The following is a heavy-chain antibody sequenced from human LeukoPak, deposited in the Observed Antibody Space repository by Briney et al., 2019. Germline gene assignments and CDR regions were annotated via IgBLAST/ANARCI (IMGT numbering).Heavy chain of an antibody. CDR2: IIPILGIA. CDR3: ARDGSGSLVP. V-gene: IGHV1-69*04. Sequence: SLKVSCKASGGTFSSYAISWVRQAPGQGLEWMGRIIPILGIANYAQKFQGRVTITADKSTSTAYMELSSLRSEDTAVYYCARDGSGSLVPWGQGTLVTVSS. J-gene: IGHJ5*02. CDR1: GGTFSSYA. D-gene: IGHD1-26*01.